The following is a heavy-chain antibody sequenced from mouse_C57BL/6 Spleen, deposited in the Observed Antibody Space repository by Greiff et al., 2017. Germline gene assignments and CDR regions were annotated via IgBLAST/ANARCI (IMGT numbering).Heavy chain of an antibody. J-gene: IGHJ4*01. CDR1: GYTFTSYW. V-gene: IGHV1-64*01. Sequence: QVQLKQPGAELVKPGASVKLSCKASGYTFTSYWMHWVKQRPGQGLEWIGMIHPNSGSTNYNEKFKSKATLTVDKSSSTAYMQLSSLTSEDSAVYYCARRGYDYGYYYYAMDYWGQGTSVTVSS. CDR3: ARRGYDYGYYYYAMDY. CDR2: IHPNSGST. D-gene: IGHD2-4*01.